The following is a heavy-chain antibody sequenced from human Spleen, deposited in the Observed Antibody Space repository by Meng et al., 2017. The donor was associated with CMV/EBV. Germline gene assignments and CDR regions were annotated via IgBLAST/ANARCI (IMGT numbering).Heavy chain of an antibody. V-gene: IGHV3-21*01. Sequence: GGSLRLSCAASGFSFSTYSMNWVRQAPGKGLEWVASISESSTYIYYADSVKGRFTISRDNAKNTLYLQMNSLRDEDTAVYYCARGRYCSGGSCRGSGFDPWGQGTLVTVSS. CDR2: ISESSTYI. J-gene: IGHJ5*02. CDR1: GFSFSTYS. CDR3: ARGRYCSGGSCRGSGFDP. D-gene: IGHD2-15*01.